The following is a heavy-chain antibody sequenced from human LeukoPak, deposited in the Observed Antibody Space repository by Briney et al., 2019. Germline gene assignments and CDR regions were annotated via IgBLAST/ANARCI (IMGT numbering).Heavy chain of an antibody. CDR1: GGSISSYY. D-gene: IGHD1-14*01. Sequence: SETLSLTCTVSGGSISSYYWSWIRQPAGKGLEWIGRIYTSGSTNYNPSLKSRVTMSVGTSKNQFSLKLSSVTAADTAVYYCARLRSGFHHYYYMDVWGKGTTVTVSS. J-gene: IGHJ6*03. V-gene: IGHV4-4*07. CDR3: ARLRSGFHHYYYMDV. CDR2: IYTSGST.